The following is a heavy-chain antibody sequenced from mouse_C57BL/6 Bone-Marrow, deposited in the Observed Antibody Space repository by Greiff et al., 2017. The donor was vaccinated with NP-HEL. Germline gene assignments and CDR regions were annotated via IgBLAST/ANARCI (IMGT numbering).Heavy chain of an antibody. CDR1: GFNIKDDY. D-gene: IGHD1-1*01. J-gene: IGHJ1*03. V-gene: IGHV14-4*01. CDR3: TTGGYYGSSSYWYFDV. CDR2: IDPENGDT. Sequence: VQLQQSGAELVRPGASVKLSCTASGFNIKDDYMHWVKQRPEQGLEWIGWIDPENGDTEYASKFQGKATITADTSSNTAYLQLSSLTSEDTAVYYCTTGGYYGSSSYWYFDVWGTGTTLTVSS.